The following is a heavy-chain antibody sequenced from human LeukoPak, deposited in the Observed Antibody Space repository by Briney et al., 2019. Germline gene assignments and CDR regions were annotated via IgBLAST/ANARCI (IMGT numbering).Heavy chain of an antibody. Sequence: SETLSLTCTISGGSISSGGYYWSWIRQHPGKGLEWIGYIYYSGSTYYNPSLKSRVTISVDTSKNQLFLKLSSVTAADTAVYYCARDQGSDWYFGLWGRGTLVTVSS. CDR1: GGSISSGGYY. CDR3: ARDQGSDWYFGL. CDR2: IYYSGST. V-gene: IGHV4-31*03. D-gene: IGHD2-15*01. J-gene: IGHJ2*01.